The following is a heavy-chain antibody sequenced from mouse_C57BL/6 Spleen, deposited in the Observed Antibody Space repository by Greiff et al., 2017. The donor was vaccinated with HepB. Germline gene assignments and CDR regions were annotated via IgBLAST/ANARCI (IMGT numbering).Heavy chain of an antibody. Sequence: QVQLKQSGAELARPGASVKLSCKASGYTFTSYGISWVKQRTGQGLEWIGEIYPRSGNTYYNEKFKGKATLTADKSSSTAYMELRSLTSEDSAVYFCALTGSWGQGTTLTVSS. J-gene: IGHJ2*01. CDR2: IYPRSGNT. CDR3: ALTGS. V-gene: IGHV1-81*01. CDR1: GYTFTSYG. D-gene: IGHD4-1*01.